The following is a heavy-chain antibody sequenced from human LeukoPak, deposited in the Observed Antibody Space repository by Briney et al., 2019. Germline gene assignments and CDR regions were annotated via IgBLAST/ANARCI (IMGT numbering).Heavy chain of an antibody. J-gene: IGHJ3*02. CDR3: AKGRGYSYADDAFDI. Sequence: SVKVSCKASGGTFSSYAISWVRLAPGQGLEWMGGIIPIFGTANYAQKFQGRVTITADKSTSTAYMELSRLRSEDTAVYYCAKGRGYSYADDAFDIWGQGTMVTVSS. CDR1: GGTFSSYA. D-gene: IGHD5-18*01. V-gene: IGHV1-69*06. CDR2: IIPIFGTA.